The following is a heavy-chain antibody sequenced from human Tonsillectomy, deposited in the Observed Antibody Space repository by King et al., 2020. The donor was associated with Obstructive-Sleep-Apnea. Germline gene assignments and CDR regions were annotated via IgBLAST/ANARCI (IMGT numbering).Heavy chain of an antibody. D-gene: IGHD2-15*01. V-gene: IGHV1-46*01. J-gene: IGHJ4*02. Sequence: QLVQSGAEVKKPGASVKVSCKASGYTFTSYYMHWVRQAPGQGLEWMGIINPSGGSTSYAQKFQGRVTMTRDTSTSTVYMELSSLRSEDTAVYYCARGELGDIVVVVAATGAFDYWGQGTLVTVSS. CDR3: ARGELGDIVVVVAATGAFDY. CDR2: INPSGGST. CDR1: GYTFTSYY.